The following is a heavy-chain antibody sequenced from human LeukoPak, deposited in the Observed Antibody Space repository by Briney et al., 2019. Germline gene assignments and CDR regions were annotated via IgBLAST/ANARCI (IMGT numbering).Heavy chain of an antibody. CDR1: GGSITNFY. CDR3: ARSDFWAPGWFDP. V-gene: IGHV4-59*08. J-gene: IGHJ5*02. Sequence: SETLSLTCTVSGGSITNFYWSWIRQPPGKGLEWIGYIYYSGSTNYNPSLKSRVTISVDTSKNQFSLKLSSVTAADTAVYYCARSDFWAPGWFDPWGQGTLVTVSS. CDR2: IYYSGST. D-gene: IGHD3-3*01.